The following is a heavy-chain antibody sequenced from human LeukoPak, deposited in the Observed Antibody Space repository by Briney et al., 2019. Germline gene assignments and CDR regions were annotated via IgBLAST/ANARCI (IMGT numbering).Heavy chain of an antibody. V-gene: IGHV1-8*03. Sequence: ASVKVSCKASGYTFTSYDIYWVRQATGQGLEWMGWMNPNSGNTAYAQKFQGRVTITWNTSISTAYMELSSLRSEDTAVYYCARDISVRSSGWYWAFHYYYMDVWGKGTTVTVSS. D-gene: IGHD6-19*01. CDR2: MNPNSGNT. CDR3: ARDISVRSSGWYWAFHYYYMDV. J-gene: IGHJ6*03. CDR1: GYTFTSYD.